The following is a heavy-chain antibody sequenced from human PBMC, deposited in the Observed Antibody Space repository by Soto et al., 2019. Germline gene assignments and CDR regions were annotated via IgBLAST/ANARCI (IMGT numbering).Heavy chain of an antibody. CDR1: GFSCTNFA. V-gene: IGHV3-23*01. J-gene: IGHJ4*02. CDR2: IGASGDIT. D-gene: IGHD2-21*02. CDR3: AKDDFTDRGDDYFDY. Sequence: SMRLCCAASGFSCTNFAMPWLHKNTGKGLEWVAGIGASGDITWYADSVKGRLSISRDNSKNTLYLQLNSLRFEDTAVYYCAKDDFTDRGDDYFDYWGPGTLVTVSS.